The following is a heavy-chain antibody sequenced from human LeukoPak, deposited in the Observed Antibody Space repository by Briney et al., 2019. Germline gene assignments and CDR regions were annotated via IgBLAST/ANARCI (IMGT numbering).Heavy chain of an antibody. V-gene: IGHV1-18*01. J-gene: IGHJ4*02. CDR3: ASVSTNDFWSGYLDY. Sequence: GASVKVSCKASGYTFTSYGISWVRQAPVQGLEWMGWISAYNGNTNYAQKLQGRVTMATDTSTSTAYMELRSLRSDDTAVYYCASVSTNDFWSGYLDYWGQGTLVTVSS. D-gene: IGHD3-3*01. CDR1: GYTFTSYG. CDR2: ISAYNGNT.